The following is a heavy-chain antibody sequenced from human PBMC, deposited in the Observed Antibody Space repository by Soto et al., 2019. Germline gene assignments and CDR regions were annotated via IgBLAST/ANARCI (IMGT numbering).Heavy chain of an antibody. CDR2: ISDDGGAT. CDR1: GFAFSSYT. V-gene: IGHV3-23*01. Sequence: PXGSLRLSCAASGFAFSSYTMSWVRQAPGKGLEWVSIISDDGGATYYADSVKGRFTISRDNSRSTLFLQMNSLGAEDTAVYYCARALGVVVPAASRFFGCWGQGTLVTVPS. CDR3: ARALGVVVPAASRFFGC. D-gene: IGHD2-2*01. J-gene: IGHJ4*02.